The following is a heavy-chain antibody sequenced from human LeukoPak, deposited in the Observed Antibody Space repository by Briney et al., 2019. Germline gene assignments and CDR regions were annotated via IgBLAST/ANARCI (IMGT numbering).Heavy chain of an antibody. J-gene: IGHJ3*02. CDR3: AATFITIFGVVTYDAFDI. D-gene: IGHD3-3*01. Sequence: GGSLRLSCAASGFTFSSYAMSWVRQAPGKGLEWVSAISGSGGSTYYADSVKGRFTISRDNSKNTLYLQMNSLRAEDTAVYYCAATFITIFGVVTYDAFDIWGQGTMVTVSS. CDR1: GFTFSSYA. V-gene: IGHV3-23*01. CDR2: ISGSGGST.